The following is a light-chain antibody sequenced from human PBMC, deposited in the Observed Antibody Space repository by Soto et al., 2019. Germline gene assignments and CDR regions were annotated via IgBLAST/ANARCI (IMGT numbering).Light chain of an antibody. CDR3: THRLPAPGP. CDR2: LGS. J-gene: IGKJ1*01. CDR1: HSLLFNTKYSY. V-gene: IGKV2-28*01. Sequence: AQSPHVLLVTARETAAITCRSSHSLLFNTKYSYLDWYLQKPGQAPQLLMYLGSNRAPGVPARFSGTGSGTDVTLQIRSAQPDYFAPHYCTHRLPAPGPFAQGTKVDIK.